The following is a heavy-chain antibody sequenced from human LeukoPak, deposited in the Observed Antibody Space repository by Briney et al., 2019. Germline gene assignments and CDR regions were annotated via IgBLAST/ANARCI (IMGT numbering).Heavy chain of an antibody. CDR1: GGIFSTYA. CDR3: ARDARHRYCSSTTCYRGWLDP. Sequence: GSSVKVSCKASGGIFSTYAISWVRQAPGQGLEWMGGIIPIFGTANYAQKFQGRVTITADDSTSTAYMELSSLRSEDTAVYYCARDARHRYCSSTTCYRGWLDPWGQGTLVTVFS. D-gene: IGHD2-2*01. J-gene: IGHJ5*02. V-gene: IGHV1-69*01. CDR2: IIPIFGTA.